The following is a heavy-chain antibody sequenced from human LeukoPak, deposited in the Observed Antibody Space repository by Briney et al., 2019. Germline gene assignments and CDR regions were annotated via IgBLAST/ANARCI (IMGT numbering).Heavy chain of an antibody. CDR1: GGSISSYY. CDR2: IYYTGST. J-gene: IGHJ4*02. Sequence: SETLSLTCTVSGGSISSYYWSWIRQPPGKGLEWIGFIYYTGSTNYNSSLKSRVTISLDTSKNQFSLRLSSMTAADTAVYFCARCGYSYGTGYHFDSWGRGTLVTVSS. D-gene: IGHD5-18*01. CDR3: ARCGYSYGTGYHFDS. V-gene: IGHV4-59*13.